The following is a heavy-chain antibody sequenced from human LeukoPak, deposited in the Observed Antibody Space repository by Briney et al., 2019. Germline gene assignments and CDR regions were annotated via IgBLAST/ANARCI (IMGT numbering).Heavy chain of an antibody. J-gene: IGHJ4*02. CDR1: GGSISSSSSY. V-gene: IGHV4-39*01. D-gene: IGHD3-16*02. CDR2: IYYSGSS. Sequence: SETLSLTCSVSGGSISSSSSYWGWIRQPPGKGLEWIGSIYYSGSSFDNPALKSRVTISVDTSKNQFSLKLSSVTAADTAVYYCARGNDYVWGSYRSRTPWFNYWGQGTLDTVSS. CDR3: ARGNDYVWGSYRSRTPWFNY.